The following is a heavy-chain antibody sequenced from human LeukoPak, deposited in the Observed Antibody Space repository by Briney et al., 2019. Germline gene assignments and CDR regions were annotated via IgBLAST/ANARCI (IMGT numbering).Heavy chain of an antibody. CDR2: IYYSGST. J-gene: IGHJ4*02. D-gene: IGHD3-10*01. CDR3: ARSDKGYYGSGSRTFDY. Sequence: SETLSLTCTVSGGSVSSGSYYWSWIRQPPGKGLEWIGCIYYSGSTNYNPSLKSRVTISVDTSKNQFSLKLSSVTAADTAVYYCARSDKGYYGSGSRTFDYWGQGTLVTVSS. CDR1: GGSVSSGSYY. V-gene: IGHV4-61*01.